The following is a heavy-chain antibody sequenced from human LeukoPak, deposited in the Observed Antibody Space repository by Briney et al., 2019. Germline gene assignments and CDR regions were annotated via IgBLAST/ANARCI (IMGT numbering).Heavy chain of an antibody. CDR1: GGSISGYY. J-gene: IGHJ4*02. D-gene: IGHD5-24*01. V-gene: IGHV4-59*01. CDR3: ARDGYNRNFDY. CDR2: IYYSGST. Sequence: SETLSLTCTVSGGSISGYYWSWIRQPPGKGLEWIGYIYYSGSTNYNPSLKSRVTISVDTSKNQFSLKLSSVTAADTAVYYCARDGYNRNFDYWGQGTLVTVSS.